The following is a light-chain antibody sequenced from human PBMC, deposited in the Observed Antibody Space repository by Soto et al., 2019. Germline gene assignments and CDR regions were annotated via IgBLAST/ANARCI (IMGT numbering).Light chain of an antibody. J-gene: IGKJ1*01. CDR2: GAS. CDR3: QHYDRT. V-gene: IGKV3D-15*01. CDR1: ETVATN. Sequence: EVVMTQSPATLSVSPGERATLSCRASETVATNLAWYQQKPGQAPRLLIYGASSRATGIPDRFSGSGSGTDFSLTISRLEPEDFAVYFCQHYDRTFGQGTKGDIK.